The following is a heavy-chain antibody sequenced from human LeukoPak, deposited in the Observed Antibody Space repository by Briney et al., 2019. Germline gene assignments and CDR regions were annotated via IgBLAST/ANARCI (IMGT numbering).Heavy chain of an antibody. V-gene: IGHV1-8*01. CDR2: MNPNRGNT. Sequence: SVRVSCTASGYTFSNYDINCVRQAPGQGLEWRLWMNPNRGNTAYAQKFQGRVTMTRNTSISTAYMELSSLTSEDTAVYYCVRGVVVVAAGLRSLKIWFDPWGQGTLVTVSP. J-gene: IGHJ5*02. D-gene: IGHD2-15*01. CDR3: VRGVVVVAAGLRSLKIWFDP. CDR1: GYTFSNYD.